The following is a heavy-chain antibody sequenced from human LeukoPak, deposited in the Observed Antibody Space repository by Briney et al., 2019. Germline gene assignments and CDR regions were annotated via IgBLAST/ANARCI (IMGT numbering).Heavy chain of an antibody. CDR3: ARDYDWAFDY. CDR2: ISYDGSNK. CDR1: GFTFSSYG. J-gene: IGHJ4*02. D-gene: IGHD1-1*01. Sequence: PGRSLRLSCAASGFTFSSYGMHWVRQAPGKGLEWVAVISYDGSNKYYADSVKGRFSISRDDANLLVFLQMDSLTDDDTAVYYCARDYDWAFDYWGQGSLVTVSS. V-gene: IGHV3-30*03.